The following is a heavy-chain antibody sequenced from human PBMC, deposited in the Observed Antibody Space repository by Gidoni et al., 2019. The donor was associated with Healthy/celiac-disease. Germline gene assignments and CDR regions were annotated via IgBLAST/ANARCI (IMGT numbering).Heavy chain of an antibody. J-gene: IGHJ3*02. CDR1: GFTFSSYA. D-gene: IGHD2-2*01. V-gene: IGHV3-23*01. Sequence: EVQLLEYGGGLVQPGGSLRLSCAAPGFTFSSYAMRWVRQSPGKGLEWVSAISGSGGSTYYADSVKGRFTISRDNSKNTLYLQMNSLRAEDTAVYYCAREVDPHAFDIWGQGTMVTVSS. CDR3: AREVDPHAFDI. CDR2: ISGSGGST.